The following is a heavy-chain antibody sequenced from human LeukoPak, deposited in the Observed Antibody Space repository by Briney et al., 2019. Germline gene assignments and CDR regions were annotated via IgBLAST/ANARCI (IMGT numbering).Heavy chain of an antibody. V-gene: IGHV4-59*01. Sequence: SETLSLTCTVSGGSISSYYWSWIRQPPGKGLEWIGYIYYSGSTNYNPSLKSRVTISVDTSKNQFSLKLSSVTAADTAVYYCARDGAYYYDSSPLDYWGQGTLVTVSS. CDR1: GGSISSYY. D-gene: IGHD3-22*01. J-gene: IGHJ4*02. CDR3: ARDGAYYYDSSPLDY. CDR2: IYYSGST.